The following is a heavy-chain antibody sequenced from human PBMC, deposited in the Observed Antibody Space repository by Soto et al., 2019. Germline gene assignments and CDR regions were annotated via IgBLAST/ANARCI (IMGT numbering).Heavy chain of an antibody. J-gene: IGHJ3*02. V-gene: IGHV3-23*01. Sequence: EVQLLESGGGLVQPGGSLRLSCAASGFTFSSYAMSWVRQAPGKGLEWVSAISGSGGSTYYADSVNGRLTISRDNSKNTLYRQMNSLRVEDTAVYYCAKHYYDSSGYFFDAFDIWCQGTMVTVSS. CDR1: GFTFSSYA. D-gene: IGHD3-22*01. CDR3: AKHYYDSSGYFFDAFDI. CDR2: ISGSGGST.